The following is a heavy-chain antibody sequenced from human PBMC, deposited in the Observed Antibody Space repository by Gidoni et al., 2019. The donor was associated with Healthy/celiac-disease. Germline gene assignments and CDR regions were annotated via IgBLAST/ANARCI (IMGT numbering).Heavy chain of an antibody. CDR1: GGTFSSYT. V-gene: IGHV1-69*08. J-gene: IGHJ5*02. Sequence: QVQLVQSGAEVKKPGSSVKVSCKASGGTFSSYTISWVRQAPGQGLEWMGRIIPSLGIANYAQKFQGRVTITADKSTSTAYMERSSLRSEDTAVYYCARDSRGDSSSSGSGWFDPWGQGTLVTVSS. CDR2: IIPSLGIA. D-gene: IGHD6-6*01. CDR3: ARDSRGDSSSSGSGWFDP.